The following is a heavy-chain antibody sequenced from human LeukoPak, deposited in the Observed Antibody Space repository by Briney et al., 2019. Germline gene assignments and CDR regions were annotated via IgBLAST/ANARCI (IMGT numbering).Heavy chain of an antibody. V-gene: IGHV5-51*07. CDR1: GYSFTSYW. Sequence: GESLKFSCKGSGYSFTSYWIGWLHQMPGKGLEWMGIIYPGDSDTTYSPSFQGQVTISADKSISTAYLQWSSLKASDTAMYYCARSVNWNYSFEYWGQGTLVTVSS. CDR2: IYPGDSDT. J-gene: IGHJ4*02. CDR3: ARSVNWNYSFEY. D-gene: IGHD1-1*01.